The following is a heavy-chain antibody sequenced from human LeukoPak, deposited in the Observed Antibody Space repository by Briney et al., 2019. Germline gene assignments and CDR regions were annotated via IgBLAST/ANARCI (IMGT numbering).Heavy chain of an antibody. V-gene: IGHV3-23*01. J-gene: IGHJ3*01. Sequence: GGSLRLSCAASGFIFNSYAMSWVRQAPGKGLEWVSTISDIGLSTYYADSVKGRLTISRDNSKNTLSLLLSSLRADDSAIYYCARISLRAFDVWGQGTTVTVSS. CDR3: ARISLRAFDV. CDR2: ISDIGLST. CDR1: GFIFNSYA. D-gene: IGHD2/OR15-2a*01.